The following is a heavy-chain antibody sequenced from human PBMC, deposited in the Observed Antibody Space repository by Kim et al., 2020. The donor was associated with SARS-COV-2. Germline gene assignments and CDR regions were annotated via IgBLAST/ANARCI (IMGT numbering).Heavy chain of an antibody. CDR1: GYTFTGYY. V-gene: IGHV1-2*06. J-gene: IGHJ5*02. Sequence: ASVKVSCKASGYTFTGYYMHWVRQAPGQGLEWMGRINPNSGGTNYAQKFQGRVTMTRDTSISTAYMELSRLRSDDTAVYYCARAGDFWSGYSQRDNWFDPWGQGTLVTVSS. CDR3: ARAGDFWSGYSQRDNWFDP. CDR2: INPNSGGT. D-gene: IGHD3-3*01.